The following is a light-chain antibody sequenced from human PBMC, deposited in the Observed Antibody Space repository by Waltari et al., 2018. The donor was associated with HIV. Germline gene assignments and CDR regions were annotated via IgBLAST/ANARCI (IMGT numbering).Light chain of an antibody. V-gene: IGLV1-40*01. CDR2: ANS. Sequence: QSVLTQAPSVSGAPGQRVTTSCTGSSSNIRATFDVHWYQLLPGSSPKLLIFANSNRPSGVPDRFSGSKSGTSASLAITGLHPEDEAEYYCQSFDSSLNAYVFGTGTTVIVL. J-gene: IGLJ1*01. CDR3: QSFDSSLNAYV. CDR1: SSNIRATFD.